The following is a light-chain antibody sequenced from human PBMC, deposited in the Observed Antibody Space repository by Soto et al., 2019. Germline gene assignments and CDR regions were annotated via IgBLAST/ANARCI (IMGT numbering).Light chain of an antibody. CDR1: SSDVGSNNL. V-gene: IGLV2-23*02. J-gene: IGLJ3*02. CDR2: EVN. Sequence: QSALTQPASVSGSTGQSITITCTGTSSDVGSNNLVSWYQQYPGKAPKVMIYEVNKRPSGVSDRFSGSKFGNTASLTIAGLQAEDEADYYCFSCASSRRFWVFVGGTKLTVL. CDR3: FSCASSRRFWV.